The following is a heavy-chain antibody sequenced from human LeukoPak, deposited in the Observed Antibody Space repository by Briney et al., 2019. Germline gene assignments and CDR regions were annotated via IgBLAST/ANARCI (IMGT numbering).Heavy chain of an antibody. CDR3: AKGMRPHYGSGSYYTSLYYYYGMDV. D-gene: IGHD3-10*01. CDR1: GFTFSSYG. Sequence: GGSLRLSCAASGFTFSSYGMHWVRQSPGKGLEGVAVISYDGSNKYYADSVKGRFTISRDNSKNTLYLQMNSLRAEDTAVYYCAKGMRPHYGSGSYYTSLYYYYGMDVWGQGTTVTVSS. J-gene: IGHJ6*02. V-gene: IGHV3-30*18. CDR2: ISYDGSNK.